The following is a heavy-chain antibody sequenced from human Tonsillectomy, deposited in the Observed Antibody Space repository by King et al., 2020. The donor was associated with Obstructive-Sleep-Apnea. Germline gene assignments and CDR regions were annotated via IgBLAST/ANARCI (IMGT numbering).Heavy chain of an antibody. CDR2: INSDGSTT. D-gene: IGHD2-15*01. CDR3: ARDGAASTQFDY. V-gene: IGHV3-74*01. Sequence: VQLVESGGGLVQPGGSLRLFCTASGFTFSNYWMHWVRQAPGKGLVWVSRINSDGSTTNYADSVKGRFTISRDNAKNTLYLQMNSLRAEDTAVYYCARDGAASTQFDYWGQGDLATVSS. CDR1: GFTFSNYW. J-gene: IGHJ4*02.